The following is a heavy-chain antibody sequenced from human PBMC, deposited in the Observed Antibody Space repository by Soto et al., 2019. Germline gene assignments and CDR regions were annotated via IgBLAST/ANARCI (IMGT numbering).Heavy chain of an antibody. V-gene: IGHV3-23*01. CDR1: GFTFSSFD. D-gene: IGHD6-19*01. Sequence: EVQLLESGGDFVQPGGSLRLSCAASGFTFSSFDVSWVRQAPGQGLEWVSSIGDNTYYADSVRGRFTISRDNAKNTLYLQMNSLRVEDTAVYFCARHQWPGFDYWGQGTLVTVSS. CDR2: IGDNT. CDR3: ARHQWPGFDY. J-gene: IGHJ4*02.